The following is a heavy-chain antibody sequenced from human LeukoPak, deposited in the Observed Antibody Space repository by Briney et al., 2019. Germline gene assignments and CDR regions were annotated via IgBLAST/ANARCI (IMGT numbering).Heavy chain of an antibody. D-gene: IGHD6-13*01. CDR1: GGSISSSSYY. CDR3: ARVGFGYSSSWYGGY. J-gene: IGHJ4*02. V-gene: IGHV4-39*07. Sequence: PSETLSLTCTVSGGSISSSSYYWGWIRQPPGKGLEWIGSIYYSGSTYYNPSLKSRVTISVDTSKNQFSLKLSSVTAADTAVYYCARVGFGYSSSWYGGYWGQGTLVTVSS. CDR2: IYYSGST.